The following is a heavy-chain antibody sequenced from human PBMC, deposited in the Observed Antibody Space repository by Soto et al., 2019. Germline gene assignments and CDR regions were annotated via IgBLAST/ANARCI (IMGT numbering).Heavy chain of an antibody. CDR1: GYTFTGYY. J-gene: IGHJ4*02. CDR2: MNPNSGNT. Sequence: ASVKVSCKASGYTFTGYYMHWVRQAPGQGLEWMGWMNPNSGNTGYAQKFQGRVTMTRNTSISTAYMELSSLRSEDTAVYYCARTLYGDNVDYWGQGTQVTVSS. V-gene: IGHV1-8*02. D-gene: IGHD4-17*01. CDR3: ARTLYGDNVDY.